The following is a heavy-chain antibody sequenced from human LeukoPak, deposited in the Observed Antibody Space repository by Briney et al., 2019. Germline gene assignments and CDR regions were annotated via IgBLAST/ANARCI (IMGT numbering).Heavy chain of an antibody. CDR2: IIPIFGTA. CDR3: ARGGSGWYWGLDI. V-gene: IGHV1-69*13. CDR1: GGTFSSYA. D-gene: IGHD6-19*01. Sequence: ASVKVSCKASGGTFSSYAISWVRQAPGQGLEWMGGIIPIFGTANYAQKFQGRVTITADESTSTGYMELSSLRSEGTAVYYCARGGSGWYWGLDIWGQGTMVTVSS. J-gene: IGHJ3*02.